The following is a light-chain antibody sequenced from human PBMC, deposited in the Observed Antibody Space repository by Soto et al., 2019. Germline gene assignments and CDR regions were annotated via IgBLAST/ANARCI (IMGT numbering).Light chain of an antibody. V-gene: IGLV1-47*01. J-gene: IGLJ3*02. Sequence: QSVLTQSPSASGTPGQRVTIPCFGSSSNIGSTSVSWFQQFPGTAPKLLIYWNTQRPSGVPDRFSGSKSGTSASLAISGLRSEDEADYYCAAWDDSLIAWVFGGGTKLTVL. CDR2: WNT. CDR3: AAWDDSLIAWV. CDR1: SSNIGSTS.